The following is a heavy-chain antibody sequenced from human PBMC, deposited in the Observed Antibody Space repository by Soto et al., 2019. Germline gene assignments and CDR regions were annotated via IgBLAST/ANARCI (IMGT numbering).Heavy chain of an antibody. D-gene: IGHD6-13*01. CDR1: GYTFTDYY. Sequence: DSVQVSCKASGYTFTDYYMHWVRQAPGHGLEWMGWIKPDSGGTIYAQKFQGRVTMTRDTSISTAYMELTSLRSDDTAVYDCAREGVIAGLAYWGQGTVVTVSS. V-gene: IGHV1-2*02. J-gene: IGHJ4*02. CDR3: AREGVIAGLAY. CDR2: IKPDSGGT.